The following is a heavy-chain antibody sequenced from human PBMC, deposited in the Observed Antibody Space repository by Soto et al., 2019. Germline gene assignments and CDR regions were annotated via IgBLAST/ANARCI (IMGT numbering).Heavy chain of an antibody. Sequence: EVQLVESGGGLVQPGGSLRLSCAASGFTFSSYSMNWVRQAPGKGLEWVSDISSSSSTIYYADSVKGRFTISRDNAKNFLYLKMNSLRDGDTAVYYGAREVLGLNWLDPGGQGTLVTVSS. CDR1: GFTFSSYS. CDR2: ISSSSSTI. V-gene: IGHV3-48*02. J-gene: IGHJ5*02. CDR3: AREVLGLNWLDP.